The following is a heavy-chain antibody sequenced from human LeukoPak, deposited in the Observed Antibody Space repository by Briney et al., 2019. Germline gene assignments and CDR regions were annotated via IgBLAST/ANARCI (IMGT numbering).Heavy chain of an antibody. CDR2: ISYDGSNK. J-gene: IGHJ4*02. CDR1: GFTFSSYG. V-gene: IGHV3-30*03. Sequence: GGSLRLSCAASGFTFSSYGMHWVRLAPGKGLEWVAVISYDGSNKYYADSVKGRFTISSDNSKNTLYLQMNSLRAEDTAVYYCARKEMAPNWGQGTLVTVSS. CDR3: ARKEMAPN. D-gene: IGHD5-24*01.